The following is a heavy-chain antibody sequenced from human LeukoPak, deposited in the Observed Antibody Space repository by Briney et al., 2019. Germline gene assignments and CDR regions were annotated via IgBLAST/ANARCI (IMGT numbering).Heavy chain of an antibody. V-gene: IGHV3-7*03. Sequence: GGSLRLSCAASGFTFSSYWMSWVRQAPGKGLEWVANIKQDGSEKYYVDSVKGRFTISRDNSKDTLYLQMNSLRAEDTAVYYCAKSHHVTAIDYWGQGTLVTVSS. CDR3: AKSHHVTAIDY. J-gene: IGHJ4*02. CDR1: GFTFSSYW. D-gene: IGHD2-21*02. CDR2: IKQDGSEK.